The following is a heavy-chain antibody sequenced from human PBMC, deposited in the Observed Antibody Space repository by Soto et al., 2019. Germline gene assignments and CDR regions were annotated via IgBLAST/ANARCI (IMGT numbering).Heavy chain of an antibody. Sequence: QVQLVQSGAEVKKPGASVKVSCKASGYSFSSYDINWVRQATGQGLEWMGWMNTNSGNTGYAQKLQGRVTMTRNTSISTAYMELSSLRSENTAVYYCAREAAALGNDYWGQGTLVTVSS. CDR1: GYSFSSYD. CDR2: MNTNSGNT. V-gene: IGHV1-8*01. J-gene: IGHJ4*02. D-gene: IGHD2-2*01. CDR3: AREAAALGNDY.